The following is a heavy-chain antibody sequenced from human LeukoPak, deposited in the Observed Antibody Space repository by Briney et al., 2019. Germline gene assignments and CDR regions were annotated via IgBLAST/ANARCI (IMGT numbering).Heavy chain of an antibody. CDR1: RFTFSSYV. D-gene: IGHD6-13*01. CDR3: AKDLIQQQLVYFDY. V-gene: IGHV3-23*01. Sequence: GGSLRLSRAASRFTFSSYVMSWVRQAPGEGLEWVSAISGGGGSTYYADSVKGRFTISRDNSKNTLYLQMNSLRAEDTAIYYCAKDLIQQQLVYFDYWGQGTLVTVSS. CDR2: ISGGGGST. J-gene: IGHJ4*02.